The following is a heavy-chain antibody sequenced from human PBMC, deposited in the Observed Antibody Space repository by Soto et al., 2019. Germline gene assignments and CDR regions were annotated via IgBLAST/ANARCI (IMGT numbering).Heavy chain of an antibody. CDR1: GGSISSYY. Sequence: SETLSLTCTVSGGSISSYYWSWIRQPPGKGLEWIGYIYYSGSTNYNPSLKSRVTISVDTSKNQFSLKLSSVTAADTAVYYCARDRTYYYGSGSPRGYYYYGMDVWGQGTTVTVSS. J-gene: IGHJ6*02. V-gene: IGHV4-59*01. D-gene: IGHD3-10*01. CDR2: IYYSGST. CDR3: ARDRTYYYGSGSPRGYYYYGMDV.